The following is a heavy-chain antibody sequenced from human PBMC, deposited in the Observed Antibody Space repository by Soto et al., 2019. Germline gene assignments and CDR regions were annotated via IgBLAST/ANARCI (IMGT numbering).Heavy chain of an antibody. Sequence: QVQLQEPGPGLVKPSETLSLTCTVSGGSISNYYWNWIRQPAGKGLEWIGRIYSSGTTIYNPTLESRVTMSLDTSKNQFSLKLSSVTAADTAVYFCARFHPVGGTSSPHAFEIWGQGTMVTVSS. CDR3: ARFHPVGGTSSPHAFEI. V-gene: IGHV4-4*07. CDR1: GGSISNYY. CDR2: IYSSGTT. D-gene: IGHD1-26*01. J-gene: IGHJ3*02.